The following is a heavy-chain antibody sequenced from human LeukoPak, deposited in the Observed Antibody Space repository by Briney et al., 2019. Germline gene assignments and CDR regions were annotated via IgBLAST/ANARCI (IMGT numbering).Heavy chain of an antibody. D-gene: IGHD2-2*01. J-gene: IGHJ4*02. Sequence: GGSPRLSCAASGFTFSSSAMSWVRQAPGKGLDWVASISGNGISTYYADSVKGRFTISRDNSQNTLYLQMNSLSAEDTAVYYCARDHRSSTWPFDYWGQGTLVTVSS. CDR1: GFTFSSSA. CDR3: ARDHRSSTWPFDY. V-gene: IGHV3-23*01. CDR2: ISGNGIST.